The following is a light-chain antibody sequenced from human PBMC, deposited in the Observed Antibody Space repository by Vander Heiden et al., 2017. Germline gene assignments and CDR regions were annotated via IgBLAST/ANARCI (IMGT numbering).Light chain of an antibody. CDR2: WAS. CDR1: QSVLYSSSNENY. Sequence: DIVMTQAADSLPVSLGERATINCKSSQSVLYSSSNENYLAWYQQKPGQPPKLLIYWASTRESGVPDRFSGRGPRTDITLTISILQAEDVAVYYCQQDDSTPLTFGGGTKVEIK. V-gene: IGKV4-1*01. CDR3: QQDDSTPLT. J-gene: IGKJ4*01.